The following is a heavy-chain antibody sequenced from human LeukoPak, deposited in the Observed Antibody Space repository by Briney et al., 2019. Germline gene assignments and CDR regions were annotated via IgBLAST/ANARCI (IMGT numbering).Heavy chain of an antibody. CDR1: GFTFSNAW. CDR3: TALLGITATLVY. V-gene: IGHV3-15*01. D-gene: IGHD7-27*01. CDR2: IKSKTDGGTA. J-gene: IGHJ4*02. Sequence: PGGSLRLSCAASGFTFSNAWMSWVRQAPGKGLEWVGRIKSKTDGGTAVYVAPVKGRFTISRDDSENTLYLQMNSLKSEDTAVYYCTALLGITATLVYWGQGTLVTVSS.